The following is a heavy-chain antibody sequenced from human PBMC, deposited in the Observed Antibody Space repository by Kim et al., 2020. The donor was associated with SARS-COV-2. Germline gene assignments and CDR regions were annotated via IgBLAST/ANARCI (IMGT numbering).Heavy chain of an antibody. CDR2: ISSSSTYI. CDR1: GFIFSDYY. D-gene: IGHD1-7*01. V-gene: IGHV3-11*06. CDR3: ARDRPITGATSPIDC. Sequence: GGSLRLSCAASGFIFSDYYMSWIRQAPGKGLEWVSDISSSSTYINYADSVKGRFTISRDNGENSLYLQMNSLRAEDTAVYYCARDRPITGATSPIDCWGQGTLVTVSS. J-gene: IGHJ4*02.